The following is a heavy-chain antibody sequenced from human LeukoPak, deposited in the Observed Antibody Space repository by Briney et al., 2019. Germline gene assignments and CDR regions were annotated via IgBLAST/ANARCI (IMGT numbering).Heavy chain of an antibody. D-gene: IGHD2-8*01. V-gene: IGHV3-48*03. CDR3: ARNWANRYFDY. Sequence: GGSLRLSCAASGFTFSSYEMNWVRQAPGKGLEWISYISSSGDTIYYADSVKGRFTISRDNAKNSLYLQMNSLRAEDTALYYCARNWANRYFDYWGQGTLVTVSS. CDR1: GFTFSSYE. J-gene: IGHJ4*02. CDR2: ISSSGDTI.